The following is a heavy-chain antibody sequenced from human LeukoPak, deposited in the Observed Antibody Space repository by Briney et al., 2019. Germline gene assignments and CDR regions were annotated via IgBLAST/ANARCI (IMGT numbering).Heavy chain of an antibody. Sequence: PGGSLRLSCAASGFTFSSYSMNWVRQAPGKGLEWVSSISSSSSYIYYADSVKGRFTISRDNAKNSLYLQMNSLRAEDTAVYYCAREDCSSTSCYDPSVSDYWGQGTLVTVSS. V-gene: IGHV3-21*01. D-gene: IGHD2-2*01. CDR2: ISSSSSYI. CDR3: AREDCSSTSCYDPSVSDY. J-gene: IGHJ4*02. CDR1: GFTFSSYS.